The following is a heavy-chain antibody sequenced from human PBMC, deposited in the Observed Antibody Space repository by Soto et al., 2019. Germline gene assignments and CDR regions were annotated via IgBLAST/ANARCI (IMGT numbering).Heavy chain of an antibody. Sequence: GGSLRLSCAASGFTFSSYAMSWVRQAPGKGLEWVSAISGSGGSTYYADSVKGRFTISRDNSKNTLYLQMNSLRAEDTAVYYCAEAPYYYGSGYYYYGMDVWGQGTTVTVSS. CDR1: GFTFSSYA. CDR2: ISGSGGST. CDR3: AEAPYYYGSGYYYYGMDV. V-gene: IGHV3-23*01. J-gene: IGHJ6*02. D-gene: IGHD3-10*01.